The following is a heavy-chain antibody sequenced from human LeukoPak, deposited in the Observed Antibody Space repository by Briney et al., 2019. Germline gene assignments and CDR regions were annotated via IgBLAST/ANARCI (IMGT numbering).Heavy chain of an antibody. CDR1: GFTVSSNY. Sequence: GGSLRLSCAASGFTVSSNYMSWVRQAPGKGLEWVSAISGSGGSTYYADSVKGRFTISRDNSKNTLYLQMNSLRAEDTAVYYCAKASTRDFWSGSAIDYWGQGTLVTVSS. D-gene: IGHD3-3*01. V-gene: IGHV3-23*01. J-gene: IGHJ4*02. CDR2: ISGSGGST. CDR3: AKASTRDFWSGSAIDY.